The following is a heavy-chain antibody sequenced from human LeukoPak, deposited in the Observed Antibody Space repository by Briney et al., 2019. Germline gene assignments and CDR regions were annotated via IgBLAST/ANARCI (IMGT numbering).Heavy chain of an antibody. CDR1: GFAFSDYY. CDR3: ARKVLRYYGMDV. CDR2: ISRSGDYT. V-gene: IGHV3-11*06. Sequence: PGRSLRLSCAASGFAFSDYYMSWIRQAPGKGLEWVSYISRSGDYTNYADSVRGRFTISRDNAKNSLYLQMNSLRAEDTAVYYCARKVLRYYGMDVWGQGTTVTVSS. J-gene: IGHJ6*02.